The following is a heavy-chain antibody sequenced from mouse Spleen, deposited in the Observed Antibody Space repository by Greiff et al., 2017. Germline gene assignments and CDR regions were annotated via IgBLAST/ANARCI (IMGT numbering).Heavy chain of an antibody. CDR1: GYTFTSYW. V-gene: IGHV1-55*01. J-gene: IGHJ4*01. D-gene: IGHD2-3*01. CDR2: IYPGSGST. CDR3: ARYDGYYPFFYAMDY. Sequence: VQLQQPGAELVKPGASVKMSCKASGYTFTSYWITWVKQRPGQGLEWIGDIYPGSGSTNYNEKFKSKATLTVDTSSSTAYMQLSSLTSEDSAVYYCARYDGYYPFFYAMDYWGQGTSVTVSS.